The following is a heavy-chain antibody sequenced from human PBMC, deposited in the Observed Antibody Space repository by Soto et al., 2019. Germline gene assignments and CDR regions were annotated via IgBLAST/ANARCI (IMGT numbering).Heavy chain of an antibody. Sequence: QVQLVQSGAEVKKPGSSVKVSCKTSGVSFNNNGIGWVRQAPGHGLEWMGGVSPPFRTSNYARKFQGRISITADASTGTVNMELSSLTSDDTAQYYCARVLYYGSGSYSPYGMDVWGQWTTVTVSS. V-gene: IGHV1-69*01. CDR2: VSPPFRTS. CDR3: ARVLYYGSGSYSPYGMDV. J-gene: IGHJ6*02. D-gene: IGHD3-10*01. CDR1: GVSFNNNG.